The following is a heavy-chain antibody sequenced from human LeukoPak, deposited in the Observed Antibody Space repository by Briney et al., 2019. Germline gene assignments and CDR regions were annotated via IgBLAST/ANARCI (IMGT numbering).Heavy chain of an antibody. CDR1: GGSITSYY. CDR3: ARLPGTNWMGEFYFDY. Sequence: SETMSLTCTVSGGSITSYYWSWIRQPPGKGLEWIGSIYYSGTTYYNPSLKSRVTISVDSSKNQFSLKLSSVTAADTAVYYCARLPGTNWMGEFYFDYWGLGTLVTVSS. CDR2: IYYSGTT. V-gene: IGHV4-59*04. J-gene: IGHJ4*02. D-gene: IGHD1-20*01.